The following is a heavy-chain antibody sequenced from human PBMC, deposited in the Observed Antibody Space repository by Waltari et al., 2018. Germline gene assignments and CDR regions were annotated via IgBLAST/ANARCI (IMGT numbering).Heavy chain of an antibody. CDR2: IYWNDDK. CDR1: GFSLSTSGVG. J-gene: IGHJ4*02. V-gene: IGHV2-5*01. D-gene: IGHD4-17*01. CDR3: AHFDYGGNPVQGANY. Sequence: QITLKESGPTLVKPTQTLTLTCTFSGFSLSTSGVGVGWIRQPPGKALEWLALIYWNDDKRYSPSLKSRLTITKDTSKNQVVLTMTNMDPVDTATYCCAHFDYGGNPVQGANYWGQGTLVTVSS.